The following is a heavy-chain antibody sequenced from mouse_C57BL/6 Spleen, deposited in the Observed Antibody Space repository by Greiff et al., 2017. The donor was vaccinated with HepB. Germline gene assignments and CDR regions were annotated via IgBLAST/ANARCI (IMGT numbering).Heavy chain of an antibody. V-gene: IGHV1-69*01. CDR3: ARDSYFGY. Sequence: VQLQQPGAELVMPGASVKLSCKASGYTFTSYWMHWVKQRPGQGLEWIGEIDPSDSYTNYNQKFKGKSTLTVDKSSSTAYMQLSSLTSEDSAVYYCARDSYFGYWGQGTTLTVSS. CDR2: IDPSDSYT. CDR1: GYTFTSYW. J-gene: IGHJ2*01.